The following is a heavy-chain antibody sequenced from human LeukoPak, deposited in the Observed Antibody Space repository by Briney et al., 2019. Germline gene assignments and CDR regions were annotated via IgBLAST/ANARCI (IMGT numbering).Heavy chain of an antibody. D-gene: IGHD2-2*01. CDR1: GYTFTSYG. V-gene: IGHV1-18*01. CDR2: ISAYNGNT. Sequence: ASVKVSCKASGYTFTSYGISWVRQAPGQGLEWMGWISAYNGNTNYAQKLQGRVTMTTDTSTSTAYMELRSLRSDDTAVYYCARVWVVVVPAAMPFSNQDWFDPWGQGTLVTVSS. J-gene: IGHJ5*02. CDR3: ARVWVVVVPAAMPFSNQDWFDP.